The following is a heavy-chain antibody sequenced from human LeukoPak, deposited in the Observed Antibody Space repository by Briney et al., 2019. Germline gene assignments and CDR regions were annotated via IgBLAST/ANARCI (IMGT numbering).Heavy chain of an antibody. V-gene: IGHV1-46*03. CDR1: GYTFINYY. D-gene: IGHD1-7*01. Sequence: GASVKVSCKASGYTFINYYMHWVRQAPGQGLEWMGIINPSGGSTSYAQNFQGRVTMTRDTSTSTVYMDLSSLRSEDTAVYYCARGSTGTTLDYWGQGTLVTVSS. J-gene: IGHJ4*02. CDR3: ARGSTGTTLDY. CDR2: INPSGGST.